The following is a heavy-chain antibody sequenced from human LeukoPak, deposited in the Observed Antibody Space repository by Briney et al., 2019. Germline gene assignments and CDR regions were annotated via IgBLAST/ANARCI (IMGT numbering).Heavy chain of an antibody. Sequence: GGSLRLSCAASGFTFSSYWMSWVRQAPGKGLEWVANIKQDGSEKYYVDSVKGRFTISRDNAKNSLYLQMNSLRAEDTGVYFCARGNPQSKYRQLDSWGQGSLVIVSS. CDR3: ARGNPQSKYRQLDS. CDR2: IKQDGSEK. J-gene: IGHJ4*02. D-gene: IGHD3-16*02. CDR1: GFTFSSYW. V-gene: IGHV3-7*04.